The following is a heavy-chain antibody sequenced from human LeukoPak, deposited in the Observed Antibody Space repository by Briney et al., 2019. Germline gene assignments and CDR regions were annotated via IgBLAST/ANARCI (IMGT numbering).Heavy chain of an antibody. CDR3: AELGITMIGGV. Sequence: GGSLRLSCADPGFTSSSYEMNWVRQAPGKGLEWVSYISSSGSTIYYADSVKGRFTISRDNAKNSLYLQMNSLRAEDTAVYYCAELGITMIGGVWGKGTTVTISS. V-gene: IGHV3-48*03. J-gene: IGHJ6*04. D-gene: IGHD3-10*02. CDR1: GFTSSSYE. CDR2: ISSSGSTI.